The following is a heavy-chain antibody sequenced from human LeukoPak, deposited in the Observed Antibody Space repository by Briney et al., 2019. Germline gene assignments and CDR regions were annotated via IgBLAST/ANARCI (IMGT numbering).Heavy chain of an antibody. CDR3: ERTYASHPQIDY. D-gene: IGHD2-8*01. V-gene: IGHV5-51*01. CDR1: GYSFTSYW. Sequence: GESLKISCKGSGYSFTSYWIGWVRQMPGKGREWMVIINPGDSDIRYSPSFQGRVTISADKSISTDYLQWSSLKASDPAMYYCERTYASHPQIDYWGQGTLVTVSS. J-gene: IGHJ4*02. CDR2: INPGDSDI.